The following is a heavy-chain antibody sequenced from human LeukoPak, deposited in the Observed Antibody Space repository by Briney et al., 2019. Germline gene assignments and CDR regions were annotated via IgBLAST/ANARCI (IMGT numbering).Heavy chain of an antibody. CDR2: IYYSGNT. CDR3: ARENSGAGNIYYRGHYFDY. J-gene: IGHJ4*02. D-gene: IGHD1-26*01. CDR1: GGSITSHY. V-gene: IGHV4-59*11. Sequence: SETLSLTCTVSGGSITSHYWSWIRQPPGEGLEWIGYIYYSGNTNYNPSLKSRVTISVDRSKIQFSLKLSSVTAADTAVYFCARENSGAGNIYYRGHYFDYWGQGTLVTVSS.